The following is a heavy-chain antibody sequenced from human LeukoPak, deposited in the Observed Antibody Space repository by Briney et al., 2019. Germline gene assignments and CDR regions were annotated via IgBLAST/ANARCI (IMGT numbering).Heavy chain of an antibody. D-gene: IGHD4-17*01. J-gene: IGHJ4*02. CDR2: ISGSGGST. V-gene: IGHV3-23*01. CDR3: AKNLVYGDSPG. CDR1: GFTFSSYA. Sequence: GGSLRLSCAGSGFTFSSYAMSWVRQAPGKGLEWVSAISGSGGSTYYADSVKGRFTISRDNSKNTLYLQMNSLRAEDTAVYYCAKNLVYGDSPGWGQGTLVTVSS.